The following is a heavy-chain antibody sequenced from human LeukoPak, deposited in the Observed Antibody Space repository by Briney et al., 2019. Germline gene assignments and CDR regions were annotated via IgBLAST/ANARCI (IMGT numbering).Heavy chain of an antibody. CDR3: ARYAAVAGGYYYGMDV. CDR2: IYYSGST. CDR1: GGSISTYN. V-gene: IGHV4-59*08. Sequence: SETLSLTCRVSGGSISTYNWSWIRQPPGKGLEWIGYIYYSGSTNYNPSLKSRVTISVDTSKNQFSLKLSSVTAADTAVYYCARYAAVAGGYYYGMDVWGQGTTVTVSS. J-gene: IGHJ6*02. D-gene: IGHD6-19*01.